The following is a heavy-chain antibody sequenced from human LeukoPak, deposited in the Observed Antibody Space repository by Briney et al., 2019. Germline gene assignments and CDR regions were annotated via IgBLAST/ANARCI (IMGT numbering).Heavy chain of an antibody. CDR1: GYTFTGYY. CDR2: INPNSGGT. J-gene: IGHJ6*02. CDR3: ARDLSFLSLVVPAAANPRHYYYYGMDV. D-gene: IGHD2-2*01. V-gene: IGHV1-2*02. Sequence: ASVKVSCKASGYTFTGYYMHSVRQAPGQGLEWMGWINPNSGGTNYAQKFQGRVTMTRDTSISTAYMELSRLRSDDTAVYYCARDLSFLSLVVPAAANPRHYYYYGMDVWGQGTTVTVSS.